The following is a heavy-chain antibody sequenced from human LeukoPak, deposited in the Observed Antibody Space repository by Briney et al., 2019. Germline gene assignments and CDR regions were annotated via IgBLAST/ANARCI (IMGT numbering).Heavy chain of an antibody. J-gene: IGHJ4*02. CDR1: GGTFSSYA. Sequence: SVKVSCKASGGTFSSYAISWVRQAPGQGLEWMGRIIPIFGTANYAQKFQGRVTITTDESTSTASMELSSLRSEDTAVYYCARGHGDHEVYFDYWGQGTLVTVSS. V-gene: IGHV1-69*05. CDR3: ARGHGDHEVYFDY. D-gene: IGHD4-17*01. CDR2: IIPIFGTA.